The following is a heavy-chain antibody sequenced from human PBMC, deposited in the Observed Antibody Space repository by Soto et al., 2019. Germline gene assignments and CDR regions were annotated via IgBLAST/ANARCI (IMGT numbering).Heavy chain of an antibody. Sequence: EVQLLESGGGLVQPGGSLRLSCAASGFTFTDYALSWVRQAPGKGLEWVATISGIGGSTYLADSVKGRLSTSRDNSKNAVSLVIISLRAEDTAVYFCASCSSGYIISWYYFDYWGRGTLVTVSS. J-gene: IGHJ4*02. CDR1: GFTFTDYA. CDR3: ASCSSGYIISWYYFDY. D-gene: IGHD6-13*01. CDR2: ISGIGGST. V-gene: IGHV3-23*01.